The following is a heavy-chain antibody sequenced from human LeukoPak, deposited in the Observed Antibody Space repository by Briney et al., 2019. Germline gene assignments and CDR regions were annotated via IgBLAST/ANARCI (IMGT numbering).Heavy chain of an antibody. Sequence: PGGSLRLSRAASGFTFSTYAMNWVRQAPGKGLEWVSAVSSSGGTTYYADSVKGRFTISRHNSKNSLYLQMSSLRDEDTAVYYCAREPFDYWGQGILVTVSS. CDR1: GFTFSTYA. V-gene: IGHV3-23*01. CDR2: VSSSGGTT. CDR3: AREPFDY. J-gene: IGHJ4*02.